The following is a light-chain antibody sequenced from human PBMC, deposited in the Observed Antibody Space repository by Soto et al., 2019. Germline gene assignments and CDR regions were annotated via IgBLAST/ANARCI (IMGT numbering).Light chain of an antibody. V-gene: IGKV3-15*01. CDR2: AAS. CDR3: QQYGRSVG. J-gene: IGKJ1*01. CDR1: QSVSSN. Sequence: EIVMTQSPATLSVSPGERATLSCRASQSVSSNLAWYQPRPGQAPRLLIYAASTRATGVPARFSGSGSGTEFTLTITSLQSEDFAVYDCQQYGRSVGFGQGTKVDIK.